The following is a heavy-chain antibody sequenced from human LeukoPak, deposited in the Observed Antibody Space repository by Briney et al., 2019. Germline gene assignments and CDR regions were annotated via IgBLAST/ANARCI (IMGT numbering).Heavy chain of an antibody. J-gene: IGHJ4*02. D-gene: IGHD4-17*01. CDR1: GFTFSNYG. V-gene: IGHV3-30*02. Sequence: GGSLRLSCASSGFTFSNYGLHWVRQAPGKGLEWVTFIRYDGSNKYYADSVKGRFTISRDNSKNTLYLQMNSLRAEDTAVYYCARADYGDFDYWGQGTLVTVSS. CDR3: ARADYGDFDY. CDR2: IRYDGSNK.